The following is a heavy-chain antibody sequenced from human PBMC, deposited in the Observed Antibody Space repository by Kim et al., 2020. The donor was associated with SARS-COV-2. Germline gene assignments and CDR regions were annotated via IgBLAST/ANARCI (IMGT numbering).Heavy chain of an antibody. D-gene: IGHD2-2*01. CDR2: ISSSSSYT. CDR1: GFTFSDYY. V-gene: IGHV3-11*05. J-gene: IGHJ5*02. CDR3: ARVGYCSSTSCPYGAFDP. Sequence: GGSLRLSCAASGFTFSDYYMSWIRQAPGKGLEWVSYISSSSSYTTYADSVKGRFTISRDNAKNSLYLQMNSLRAEDTAVYYCARVGYCSSTSCPYGAFDPWGQGTLVTVSS.